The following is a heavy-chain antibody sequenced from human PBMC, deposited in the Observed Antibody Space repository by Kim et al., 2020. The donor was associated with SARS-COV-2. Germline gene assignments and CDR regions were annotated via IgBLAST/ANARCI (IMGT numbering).Heavy chain of an antibody. J-gene: IGHJ6*03. CDR3: ARDYYGGGWMGGKGYYYMDV. V-gene: IGHV4-31*03. Sequence: SETLSLTCTVSGGSISSGGYYWSWIRQHPGKGLEWIGYIYYSGSTYYNPSLKSRVTISVDTSKNQFSLKLSSVTAADTAVYYCARDYYGGGWMGGKGYYYMDVWGKGTTVTVSS. CDR1: GGSISSGGYY. CDR2: IYYSGST. D-gene: IGHD4-17*01.